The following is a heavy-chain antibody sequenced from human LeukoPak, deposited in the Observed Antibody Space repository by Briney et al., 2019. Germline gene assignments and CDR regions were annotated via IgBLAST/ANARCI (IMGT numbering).Heavy chain of an antibody. CDR2: IKSKTDGGTT. J-gene: IGHJ5*02. Sequence: GGSLRLSCAASGFTFSNAWMSWVRQAPGKGLEWVGRIKSKTDGGTTGYAAPVKGRFTISRDDSKNTLYLQMNSLKTEDTAVYYCTTDPFYSGYDFWFDPWGQGTLVTVSS. D-gene: IGHD5-12*01. V-gene: IGHV3-15*01. CDR3: TTDPFYSGYDFWFDP. CDR1: GFTFSNAW.